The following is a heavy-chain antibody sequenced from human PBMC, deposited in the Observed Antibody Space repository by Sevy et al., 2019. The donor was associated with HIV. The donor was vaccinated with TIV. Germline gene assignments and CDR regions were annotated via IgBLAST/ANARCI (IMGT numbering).Heavy chain of an antibody. CDR1: GFTFSNAG. CDR2: IKNRSDGGTR. J-gene: IGHJ4*02. V-gene: IGHV3-15*01. CDR3: TTEYPSGPFDF. Sequence: GGSLRLSCTASGFTFSNAGMSWVRQVPGKGLEWIGRIKNRSDGGTRDYGEPGKGGFTISRDDSKNTLFLHMNSLRTADTALYYCTTEYPSGPFDFWGQGVLVTVSS.